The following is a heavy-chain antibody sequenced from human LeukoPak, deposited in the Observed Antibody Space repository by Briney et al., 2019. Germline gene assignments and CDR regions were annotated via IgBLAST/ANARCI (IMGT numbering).Heavy chain of an antibody. D-gene: IGHD7-27*01. J-gene: IGHJ4*02. CDR2: IYYTGST. Sequence: PSETLSLTCGVSGGAITNYYWNWIRQAPGKGLEWLGYIYYTGSTTYNPSVKSRITISLDTSKKQISLKLRSVTAADTAVYYCARFSPRAMGNYLDFWGQGTLVTVSS. V-gene: IGHV4-59*01. CDR3: ARFSPRAMGNYLDF. CDR1: GGAITNYY.